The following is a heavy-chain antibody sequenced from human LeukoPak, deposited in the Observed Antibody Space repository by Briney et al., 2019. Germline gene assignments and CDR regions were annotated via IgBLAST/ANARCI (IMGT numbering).Heavy chain of an antibody. CDR2: IPYDGSNK. D-gene: IGHD3-22*01. CDR3: ARGGYYYDSSGPYYFDY. CDR1: GFTFSSYT. V-gene: IGHV3-30-3*01. Sequence: GGSLRLSCAASGFTFSSYTMNSVRQAPGKGLEWVAVIPYDGSNKYYADSVKGRFTISRDNSKNTLYLQMNSLRAEDTAVYYCARGGYYYDSSGPYYFDYWGQGTLVTVSS. J-gene: IGHJ4*02.